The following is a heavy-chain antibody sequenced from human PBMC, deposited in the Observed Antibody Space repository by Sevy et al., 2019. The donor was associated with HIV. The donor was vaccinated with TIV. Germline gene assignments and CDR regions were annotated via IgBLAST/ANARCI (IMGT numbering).Heavy chain of an antibody. CDR2: IYYRGST. V-gene: IGHV4-39*01. D-gene: IGHD6-19*01. CDR3: ARHNGGWYGTITYYFDY. CDR1: GGSISSNNYY. Sequence: SQTLSLTCTVSGGSISSNNYYWGWIRQPPGKGLEWIGSIYYRGSTYYNPSLKSRVTISVDTSKNQFSLKLSSVTAADTAVFYCARHNGGWYGTITYYFDYWGQGTLVTVSS. J-gene: IGHJ4*02.